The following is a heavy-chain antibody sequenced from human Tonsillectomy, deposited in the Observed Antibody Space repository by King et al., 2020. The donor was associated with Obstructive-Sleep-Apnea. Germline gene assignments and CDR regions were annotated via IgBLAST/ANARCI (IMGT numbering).Heavy chain of an antibody. CDR1: GFTFSNYA. CDR3: ATTARGDYDYYGLDV. V-gene: IGHV3-23*04. D-gene: IGHD4/OR15-4a*01. Sequence: DVQLVESGGGLVQPGGSLRLSCRASGFTFSNYAMSWVRQAPGKGLEWVSGISVSGGGTYYADSVKGRFTISRDNFKKTLYLQMNSLRADDTAEYYCATTARGDYDYYGLDVWGQGTTVIVSS. CDR2: ISVSGGGT. J-gene: IGHJ6*02.